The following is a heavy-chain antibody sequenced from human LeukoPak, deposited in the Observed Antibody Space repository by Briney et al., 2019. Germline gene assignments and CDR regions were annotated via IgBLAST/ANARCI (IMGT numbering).Heavy chain of an antibody. J-gene: IGHJ4*02. D-gene: IGHD4-17*01. V-gene: IGHV4-34*01. CDR1: GGSFSGYY. CDR2: INHSGST. Sequence: PSETLSLTCAVYGGSFSGYYWSWIRQPPGKGLELIGEINHSGSTNYNPSLKSRVTISVDTSKNQFSLKLSSVTAADTAVYYCARSPYGDYEKYYFDYWGQGTLVTVSS. CDR3: ARSPYGDYEKYYFDY.